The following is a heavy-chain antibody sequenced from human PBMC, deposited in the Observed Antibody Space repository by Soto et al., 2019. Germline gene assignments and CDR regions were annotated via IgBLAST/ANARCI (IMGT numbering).Heavy chain of an antibody. Sequence: QVQLVQSGAEVKKPGASVKVSCKASGYTFTSYYMHWVRQAPGQGLEWMGIINPSGGSTSYAQKFQGRVTLTRYTSTSTVYMELSSLRAEDTAVYYCARGDGGNYGMDVWGQGTTVTVSS. V-gene: IGHV1-46*01. CDR2: INPSGGST. CDR1: GYTFTSYY. CDR3: ARGDGGNYGMDV. D-gene: IGHD1-26*01. J-gene: IGHJ6*02.